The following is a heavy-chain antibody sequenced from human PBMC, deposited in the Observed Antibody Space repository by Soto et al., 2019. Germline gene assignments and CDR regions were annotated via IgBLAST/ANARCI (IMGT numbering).Heavy chain of an antibody. CDR1: GFTFSSYS. J-gene: IGHJ4*02. CDR2: ISSSSSTI. Sequence: GGSLRLSCAASGFTFSSYSMNWVRQAPGKGLEWVSYISSSSSTIYYADSVKGRFTISRDNAKNSLYLQMNSLRAEDTAVYYCARDGPWFSRRFDYWGQGTLVTVSS. D-gene: IGHD3-10*01. V-gene: IGHV3-48*01. CDR3: ARDGPWFSRRFDY.